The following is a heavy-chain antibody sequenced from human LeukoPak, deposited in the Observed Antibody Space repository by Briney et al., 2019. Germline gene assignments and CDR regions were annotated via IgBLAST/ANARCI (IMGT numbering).Heavy chain of an antibody. CDR3: ARESTYYDFWGGYYAVFDY. CDR1: GGSFSGYY. V-gene: IGHV4-34*01. Sequence: PSETLSLTCAVYGGSFSGYYWSWIRQPPGKGLEWIGEINHSGSTNYNPSLKSRVTISVDTSKNQFSLKLSSVTAADTAVYYCARESTYYDFWGGYYAVFDYWGQGTLVTVSS. CDR2: INHSGST. D-gene: IGHD3-3*01. J-gene: IGHJ4*02.